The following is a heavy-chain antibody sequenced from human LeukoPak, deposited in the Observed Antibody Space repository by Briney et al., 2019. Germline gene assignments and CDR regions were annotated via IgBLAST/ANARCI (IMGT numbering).Heavy chain of an antibody. CDR1: GDSVSSNTAG. V-gene: IGHV6-1*01. D-gene: IGHD6-19*01. CDR2: TYYRSKWYN. CDR3: ARETTISGGIAVAGPQAYIYYMDV. Sequence: SQTLSLTCAISGDSVSSNTAGWSWIRQSPSRGLEWLGRTYYRSKWYNDDAGSVKSRITINADTAKNQFSLQLNSVTAADTAVYYCARETTISGGIAVAGPQAYIYYMDVWGKGTTVTISS. J-gene: IGHJ6*03.